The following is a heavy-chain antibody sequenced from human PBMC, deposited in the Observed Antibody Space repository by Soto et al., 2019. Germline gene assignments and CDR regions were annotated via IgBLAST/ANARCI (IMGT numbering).Heavy chain of an antibody. J-gene: IGHJ5*02. CDR2: IATYNSNK. V-gene: IGHV1-18*01. Sequence: ASVKVSCKXSGDTFTNFGLSWVRQAPGQGLEWMGWIATYNSNKNYAQKFQGRLTLTKDTSTSTGYMKLKSLEYDDTAVYYCARVIRGVVNWFDPWGQGTLVTVSS. CDR3: ARVIRGVVNWFDP. CDR1: GDTFTNFG. D-gene: IGHD3-10*01.